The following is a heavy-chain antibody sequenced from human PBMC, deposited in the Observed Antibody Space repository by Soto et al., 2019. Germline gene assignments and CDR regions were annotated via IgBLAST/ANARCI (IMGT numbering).Heavy chain of an antibody. CDR1: GFTFSSYA. V-gene: IGHV3-30-3*01. CDR3: ARDRGRYFDVKNWFDP. D-gene: IGHD3-9*01. Sequence: QVQLVESGGGVVQPGRSLRLSCAASGFTFSSYAMHWVRQAPGKGLEWVAVISYDGSNKYYADSVKGRFTISRDNSKTTLYLQIISLRAEDTAVYYCARDRGRYFDVKNWFDPWGQGTLVTVSS. CDR2: ISYDGSNK. J-gene: IGHJ5*02.